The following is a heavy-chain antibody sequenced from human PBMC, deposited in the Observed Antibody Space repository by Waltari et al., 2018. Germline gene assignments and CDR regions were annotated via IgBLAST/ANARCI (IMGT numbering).Heavy chain of an antibody. CDR3: AREIQGEDHYYDSSGCAFDI. D-gene: IGHD3-22*01. V-gene: IGHV1-69*05. CDR1: GGTFSSYA. Sequence: SSVKVSCKASGGTFSSYAISWVRQAPGQGLEWMGGIIPIFGTANYAQKFQGRVTITTDESTSTAYMELSSLRSEDTAVYYCAREIQGEDHYYDSSGCAFDIWGQGTMVTVSS. J-gene: IGHJ3*02. CDR2: IIPIFGTA.